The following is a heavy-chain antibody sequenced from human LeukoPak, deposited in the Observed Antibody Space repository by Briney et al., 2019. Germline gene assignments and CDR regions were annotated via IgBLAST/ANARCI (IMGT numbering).Heavy chain of an antibody. Sequence: GGSLRLSCTASDFILSTYAMSWVRQAPGKGLEWVSSISGNGAHPYYAGSVRGRFSISRDFSRNAVFLQMSSLRVEDTATYYCAKAVDGRGYYFERGADFWGQGTMVTVSS. CDR1: DFILSTYA. CDR2: ISGNGAHP. J-gene: IGHJ4*02. V-gene: IGHV3-23*01. CDR3: AKAVDGRGYYFERGADF. D-gene: IGHD3-22*01.